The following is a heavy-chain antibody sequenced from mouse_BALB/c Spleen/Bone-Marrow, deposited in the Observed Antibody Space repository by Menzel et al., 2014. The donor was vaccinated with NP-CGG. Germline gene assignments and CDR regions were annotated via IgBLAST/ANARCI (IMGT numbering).Heavy chain of an antibody. CDR1: GFNITDTY. CDR3: ASYYYGSILFAY. CDR2: IDPANGNT. D-gene: IGHD1-1*01. V-gene: IGHV14-3*02. J-gene: IGHJ3*01. Sequence: VQLQQSGAELVKPGASVKLSCTASGFNITDTYMHWVKQRPEQGLEWIGRIDPANGNTKYDPKFQGKATITADTSSNTAYLHHISLTSDDTTVYYCASYYYGSILFAYWGQGTLVTVSA.